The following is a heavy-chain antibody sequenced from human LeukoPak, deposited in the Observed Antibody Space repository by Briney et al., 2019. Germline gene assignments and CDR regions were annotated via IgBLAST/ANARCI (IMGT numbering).Heavy chain of an antibody. CDR2: IKQDGSEK. CDR3: ARDEVTGDYVWGSYRYTHHGLAY. Sequence: QPGGSLRLSCAASGFTFSSYWMSWVRQAPGKGLEWVANIKQDGSEKYYVDSVKGRFTISRDNAKNSLYLQMNNLRAEDTAVYYCARDEVTGDYVWGSYRYTHHGLAYWGQGTLVTVSS. CDR1: GFTFSSYW. D-gene: IGHD3-16*02. V-gene: IGHV3-7*01. J-gene: IGHJ4*02.